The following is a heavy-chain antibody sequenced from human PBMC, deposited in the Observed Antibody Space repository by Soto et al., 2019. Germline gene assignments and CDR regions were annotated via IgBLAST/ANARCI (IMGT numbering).Heavy chain of an antibody. Sequence: GGSLRLSCAVSGFTFSNYAMTWVRQAPGEGLEWVSVMSGNGGRILYADSVKCRFTVSRDTSKRALYLHMNSLGAEDTAVYYCVTSRPLGHFYFRSDYCDPWGQGTLVTVSS. J-gene: IGHJ5*02. CDR2: MSGNGGRI. D-gene: IGHD3-3*01. CDR3: VTSRPLGHFYFRSDYCDP. V-gene: IGHV3-23*01. CDR1: GFTFSNYA.